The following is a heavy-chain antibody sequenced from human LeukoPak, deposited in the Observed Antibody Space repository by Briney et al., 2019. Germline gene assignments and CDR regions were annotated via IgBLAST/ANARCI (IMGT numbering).Heavy chain of an antibody. V-gene: IGHV4-39*01. CDR1: GGSISSSSYY. D-gene: IGHD3-22*01. CDR3: ARLAYDNSGYYYFDY. Sequence: PSETLSLTCTVSGGSISSSSYYWGWIRQPPGKGPEWIGAMYYSGGTYYNPSLKSRVTIYVDTSKNQFSLKLNSVTAADTAVYYCARLAYDNSGYYYFDYWGQGTLVTVSS. J-gene: IGHJ4*02. CDR2: MYYSGGT.